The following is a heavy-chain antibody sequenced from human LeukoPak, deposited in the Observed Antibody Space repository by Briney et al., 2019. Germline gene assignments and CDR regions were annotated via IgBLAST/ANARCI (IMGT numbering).Heavy chain of an antibody. CDR3: AKGAYDYIEMGYFDY. CDR2: IIGSSGST. V-gene: IGHV3-23*01. Sequence: GGSLRLSCAASEFSISNSAMSWVRKAPGRGVEWVSLIIGSSGSTFHADSVKGRFTISRDISRNTLYLQMNSLRAEDTAVYYCAKGAYDYIEMGYFDYWGQGTLVTVSS. CDR1: EFSISNSA. J-gene: IGHJ4*02. D-gene: IGHD5-12*01.